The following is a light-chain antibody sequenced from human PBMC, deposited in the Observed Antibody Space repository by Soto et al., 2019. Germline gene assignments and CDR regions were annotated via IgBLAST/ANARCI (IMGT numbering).Light chain of an antibody. CDR2: GAS. Sequence: DIVLTQSPGTLSLSPGQRATLSCRASQSVSSNYLAWYQQRPGQAPRLLIYGASTRATGIPDRFSGSGSGTDFTLTTSRLEPEDFAVYYCQQYGSLSWTFGQGTKVDIK. J-gene: IGKJ1*01. V-gene: IGKV3-20*01. CDR1: QSVSSNY. CDR3: QQYGSLSWT.